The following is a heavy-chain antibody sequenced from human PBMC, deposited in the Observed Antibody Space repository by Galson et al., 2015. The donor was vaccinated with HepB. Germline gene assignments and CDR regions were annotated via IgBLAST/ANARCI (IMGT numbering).Heavy chain of an antibody. V-gene: IGHV1-46*01. CDR2: INPSGGST. J-gene: IGHJ6*03. CDR1: GYTLTSYY. D-gene: IGHD3-3*01. Sequence: SVKVSCKAFGYTLTSYYMHWVRQAPGQGLEWMGIINPSGGSTTYAQKFQGRVPMTRDTSSSTVYMELSSLRSEDTAVYYCARDVRITTFVDLWYYYMDVRGKGTTVTVSS. CDR3: ARDVRITTFVDLWYYYMDV.